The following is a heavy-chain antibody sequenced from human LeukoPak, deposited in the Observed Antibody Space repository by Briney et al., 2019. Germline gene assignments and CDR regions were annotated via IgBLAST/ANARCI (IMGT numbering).Heavy chain of an antibody. J-gene: IGHJ1*01. V-gene: IGHV3-21*01. D-gene: IGHD6-13*01. Sequence: KTGGSLRLSCAASGFTFSSYSMNWVRQAPGKGLEWVPSISSSSSYIYYADSVKGRFTISRDNAKNSLYLQMNSLRAEDTAVYYCAKDSEYSSSFAEYFQHWGQGTLVTVSS. CDR2: ISSSSSYI. CDR3: AKDSEYSSSFAEYFQH. CDR1: GFTFSSYS.